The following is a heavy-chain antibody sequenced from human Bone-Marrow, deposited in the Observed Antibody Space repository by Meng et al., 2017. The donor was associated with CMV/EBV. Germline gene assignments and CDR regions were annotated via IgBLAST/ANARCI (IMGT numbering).Heavy chain of an antibody. J-gene: IGHJ3*02. CDR2: INPNSGGT. Sequence: SVKVSCKASGYTFTGYYMHWVRQAPGQGLEWMGWINPNSGGTNYAQKFQGRVTMTRDTSISTAYMELSRLSSDDTAVYYCARGGWELVEAFDIWGQGTMVTVAS. V-gene: IGHV1-2*02. CDR1: GYTFTGYY. CDR3: ARGGWELVEAFDI. D-gene: IGHD1-26*01.